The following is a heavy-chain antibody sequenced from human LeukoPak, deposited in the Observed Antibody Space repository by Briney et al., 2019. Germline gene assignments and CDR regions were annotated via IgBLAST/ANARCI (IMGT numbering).Heavy chain of an antibody. CDR2: IWYDGSNK. V-gene: IGHV3-33*03. Sequence: PGGSLRLSCAASGFMFSSYGMHWVRQAPGKGLEWVAVIWYDGSNKDYADSVKGRFTISRDNSKNTLYLQMNSLRAEDTAVYYCAANSGYIDYWGQGTLVTVSS. D-gene: IGHD1-26*01. J-gene: IGHJ4*02. CDR3: AANSGYIDY. CDR1: GFMFSSYG.